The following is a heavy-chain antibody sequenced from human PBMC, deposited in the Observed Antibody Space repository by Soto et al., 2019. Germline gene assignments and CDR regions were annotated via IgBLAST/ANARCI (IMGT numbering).Heavy chain of an antibody. J-gene: IGHJ4*02. V-gene: IGHV4-30-4*08. CDR2: IYFRGGT. CDR3: ETNTPYGGKRRLEY. D-gene: IGHD2-15*01. Sequence: PSETLSLTCTVSGASIISDDYFWSWIRHLPGQGLGWIGYIYFRGGTFYNSSLKSRVTMSIDMSKNQFSLRLTSLTAAATAMYYCETNTPYGGKRRLEYWGPGNMVTVSS. CDR1: GASIISDDYF.